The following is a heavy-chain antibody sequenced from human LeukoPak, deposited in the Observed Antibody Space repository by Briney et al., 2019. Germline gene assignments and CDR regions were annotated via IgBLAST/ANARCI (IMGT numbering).Heavy chain of an antibody. Sequence: GGSLRLSCAASGFTFSNYAMHWVRQAPGKGLEWVAVISYDGSNKYYADSVKGRFTISRDNSKNTLYLQMNSLRAEDTAVYYCARDRVGATDYFDYWGQGTLVTVSS. CDR1: GFTFSNYA. CDR2: ISYDGSNK. CDR3: ARDRVGATDYFDY. J-gene: IGHJ4*02. V-gene: IGHV3-30-3*01. D-gene: IGHD1-26*01.